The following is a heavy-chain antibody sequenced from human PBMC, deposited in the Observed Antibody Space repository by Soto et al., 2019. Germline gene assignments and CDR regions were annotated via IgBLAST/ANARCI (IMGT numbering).Heavy chain of an antibody. V-gene: IGHV4-28*01. J-gene: IGHJ6*02. CDR1: GYSISSTNW. CDR2: IYYSGTT. D-gene: IGHD1-26*01. Sequence: SETLSLTCAVSGYSISSTNWWGWIRQPPGRGLEWIGYIYYSGTTYYTPSLKSRVTMSVDSSKNQFSLKLSSVTAVDTAVYYCARTRGSKNYGMDVWGQGTSVTVSS. CDR3: ARTRGSKNYGMDV.